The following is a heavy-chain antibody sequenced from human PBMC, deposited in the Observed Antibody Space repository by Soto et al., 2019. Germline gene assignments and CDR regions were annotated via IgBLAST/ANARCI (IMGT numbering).Heavy chain of an antibody. J-gene: IGHJ6*02. CDR1: GFTFSVYW. D-gene: IGHD4-4*01. CDR3: ARPGYSNYGPGVDV. V-gene: IGHV3-74*01. Sequence: EVQLVESGGGLVQPGGSLRLSCAASGFTFSVYWMHWVRQAPGKGLVWVSRIDSDGSTTSYADSVKGRFTISRDNGKSTLYLQMNSLRAEDTAVYYCARPGYSNYGPGVDVWGQGTTVTVSS. CDR2: IDSDGSTT.